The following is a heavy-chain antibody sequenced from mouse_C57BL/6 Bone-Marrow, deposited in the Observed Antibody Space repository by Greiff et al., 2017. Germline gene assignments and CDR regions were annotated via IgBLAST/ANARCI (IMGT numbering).Heavy chain of an antibody. J-gene: IGHJ4*01. CDR3: ARTPWSLRAMDY. CDR2: IYPGDGDT. Sequence: VQLQQSGAELVKPGASVKISCKASGYAFSSYWMNWVKQRPGKGLEWIGQIYPGDGDTNYNGKFKGKATLTADKSSSTSYMQLSSLTSEDSAVYFCARTPWSLRAMDYWGQGTSVTVSS. D-gene: IGHD2-1*01. CDR1: GYAFSSYW. V-gene: IGHV1-80*01.